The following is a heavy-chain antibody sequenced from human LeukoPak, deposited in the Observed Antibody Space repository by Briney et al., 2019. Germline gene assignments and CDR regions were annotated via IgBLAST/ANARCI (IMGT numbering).Heavy chain of an antibody. CDR2: IRYDGSNK. V-gene: IGHV3-30*02. CDR1: GFTFSNYG. D-gene: IGHD2-2*01. Sequence: GGSLRLSCAASGFTFSNYGLHWVRQAPGKGLEWVAFIRYDGSNKYYTDSVKARFTISRDNSENTLYLQMNSLRVDDTAVYYCVKDRGRQLLSLYDAFHIWGQGTMVTASS. J-gene: IGHJ3*02. CDR3: VKDRGRQLLSLYDAFHI.